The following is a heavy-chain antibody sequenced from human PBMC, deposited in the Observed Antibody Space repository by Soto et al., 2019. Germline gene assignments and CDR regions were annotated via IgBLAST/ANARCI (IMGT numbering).Heavy chain of an antibody. CDR3: AKDREWLLYTFDY. CDR2: ISGSGGST. Sequence: GESLKISCAASGFTFSSYAMSWVRQAPGKGLEWVSAISGSGGSTYYADSVKGRFTISRDNSKNTLYLQMNSLRAEDTAVYYCAKDREWLLYTFDYWGQGTLVTVSS. CDR1: GFTFSSYA. D-gene: IGHD3-3*01. J-gene: IGHJ4*02. V-gene: IGHV3-23*01.